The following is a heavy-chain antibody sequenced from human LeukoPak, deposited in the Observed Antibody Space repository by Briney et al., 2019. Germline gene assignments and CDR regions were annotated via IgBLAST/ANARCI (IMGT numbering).Heavy chain of an antibody. V-gene: IGHV4-34*01. J-gene: IGHJ6*03. CDR3: ARDSYYDILTGHSRLKYYYYYMDV. D-gene: IGHD3-9*01. Sequence: SETLSLTCAVYGGSFSGYYWSWIRQPPGKGLEWIGEINHSGSTNYNPSLKSRVTISVDTSKNQFSLKLSSVTAADTAVYYCARDSYYDILTGHSRLKYYYYYMDVWGKGTTVTISS. CDR1: GGSFSGYY. CDR2: INHSGST.